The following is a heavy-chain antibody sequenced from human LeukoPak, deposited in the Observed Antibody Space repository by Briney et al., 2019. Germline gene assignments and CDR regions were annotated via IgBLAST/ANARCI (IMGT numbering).Heavy chain of an antibody. J-gene: IGHJ3*02. D-gene: IGHD6-19*01. V-gene: IGHV4-39*07. CDR3: ARGGIAVAVDAFDI. Sequence: PSETLSLTCSVSGGSISSSSYYWGWIRQPPGKGLEWIGSIYYSGSTYYNPSLKSRVTISVDTSKNQFSLKLSSVTAADTAVYYCARGGIAVAVDAFDIWGQGTMVTVSS. CDR1: GGSISSSSYY. CDR2: IYYSGST.